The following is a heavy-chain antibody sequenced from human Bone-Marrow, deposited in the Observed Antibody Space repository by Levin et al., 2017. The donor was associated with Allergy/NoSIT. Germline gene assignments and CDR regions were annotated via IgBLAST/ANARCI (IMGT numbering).Heavy chain of an antibody. J-gene: IGHJ6*02. D-gene: IGHD5-12*01. CDR1: GGSISNSY. CDR3: ASLGYTISYYDYAMDV. CDR2: IKNSGTT. Sequence: NPSETLSLTCSVSGGSISNSYWSWIRQAPGKGLEWIGYIKNSGTTKYNPSLNSRVTISADTSKNQVSLRLTSVTAADTAVYYCASLGYTISYYDYAMDVWGQGTTVTVSS. V-gene: IGHV4-59*01.